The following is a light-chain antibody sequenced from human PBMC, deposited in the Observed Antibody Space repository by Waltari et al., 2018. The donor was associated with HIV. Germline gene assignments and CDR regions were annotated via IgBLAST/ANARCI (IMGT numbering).Light chain of an antibody. J-gene: IGLJ1*01. V-gene: IGLV2-14*01. CDR1: RSDVGGYNY. CDR3: SSYTSSSTYV. CDR2: EVS. Sequence: QSALTQPASVSGSPGQSITISCPGTRSDVGGYNYVSWYQQHPGKAPKLMIYEVSNRPSGVSNRFSGSKSGNTASLTISGLQAEDEAGYYCSSYTSSSTYVFGTETTVTVL.